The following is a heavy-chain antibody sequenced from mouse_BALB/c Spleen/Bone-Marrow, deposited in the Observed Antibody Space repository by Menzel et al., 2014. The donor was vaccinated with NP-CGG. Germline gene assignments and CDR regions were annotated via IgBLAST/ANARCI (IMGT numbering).Heavy chain of an antibody. J-gene: IGHJ4*01. D-gene: IGHD2-3*01. CDR1: GFTFSSYT. CDR3: TRDLYDGYYYYAMDY. V-gene: IGHV5-6-4*01. Sequence: EVKLEESGGGLVKPGGSLKLSCAASGFTFSSYTMSWVRQTPEKRLEWVATISSGGSYTYYPDSVKGRFTISRDSAKNTLYLQMSSLKSEDTAMYYCTRDLYDGYYYYAMDYWGQGTSVTVSS. CDR2: ISSGGSYT.